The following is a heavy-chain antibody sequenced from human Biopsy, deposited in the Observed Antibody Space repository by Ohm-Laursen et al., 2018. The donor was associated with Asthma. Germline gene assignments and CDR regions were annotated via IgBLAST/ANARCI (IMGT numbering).Heavy chain of an antibody. Sequence: GTLSLTCSVYGGSISSFYWSWIRQSPEKGLEWMGYVYWTGSTNYNPSLKSRITMSVDTSKNRMFLELTSVTAADTAIYYCVREVEKEHGRAPFDYWGKGNPV. CDR1: GGSISSFY. J-gene: IGHJ4*02. D-gene: IGHD1-1*01. CDR2: VYWTGST. V-gene: IGHV4-59*01. CDR3: VREVEKEHGRAPFDY.